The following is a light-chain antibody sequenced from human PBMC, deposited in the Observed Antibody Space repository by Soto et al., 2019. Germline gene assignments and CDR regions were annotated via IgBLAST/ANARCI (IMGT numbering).Light chain of an antibody. CDR3: SSYTTSSTRV. J-gene: IGLJ1*01. Sequence: QSVLAQPASVSGSPGQSITISCTGTSSDVVAYDFVSWYQQHPDKAPKLMIYEVSNRPSGVSYRFSGSKSVNTATLTISGLQAEDEADYYCSSYTTSSTRVFGTGTKVTVL. V-gene: IGLV2-14*03. CDR2: EVS. CDR1: SSDVVAYDF.